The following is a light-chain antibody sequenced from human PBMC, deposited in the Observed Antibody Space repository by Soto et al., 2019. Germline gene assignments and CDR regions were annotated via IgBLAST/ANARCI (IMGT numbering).Light chain of an antibody. CDR3: QHYNSFPLT. Sequence: DIPMTQSPSILSASVGDRVTITCRAGQSISSWLAWYQQKPGKAPNLLIYKASTLQSGVPSRFSGGGSGTEFTLTITCLQPDDSATYYCQHYNSFPLTFGGGTKVEI. J-gene: IGKJ4*01. CDR1: QSISSW. V-gene: IGKV1-5*03. CDR2: KAS.